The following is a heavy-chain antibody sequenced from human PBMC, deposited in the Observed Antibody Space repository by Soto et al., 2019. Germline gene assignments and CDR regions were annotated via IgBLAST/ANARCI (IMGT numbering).Heavy chain of an antibody. J-gene: IGHJ3*02. CDR3: ARYCSGGSCPYDAFDI. Sequence: PSETLSLTCAVYGGSFSGYYWSWIRQPPGKGLEWIGEINHSGSTNYNPSLKSRVTISVDTSKNQFSLKLSFVTAADTAVYYCARYCSGGSCPYDAFDIWGQGTMVTV. CDR1: GGSFSGYY. CDR2: INHSGST. V-gene: IGHV4-34*01. D-gene: IGHD2-15*01.